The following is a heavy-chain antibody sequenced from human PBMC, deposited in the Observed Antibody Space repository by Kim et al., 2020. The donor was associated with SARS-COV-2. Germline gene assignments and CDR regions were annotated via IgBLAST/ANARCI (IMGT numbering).Heavy chain of an antibody. D-gene: IGHD6-13*01. Sequence: YAPSRKSAVTMSVDTSKNPFSLKLGSVTAADTAVYYCARARGIAAASFDYWGQGTLVTVSS. J-gene: IGHJ4*02. CDR3: ARARGIAAASFDY. V-gene: IGHV4-31*01.